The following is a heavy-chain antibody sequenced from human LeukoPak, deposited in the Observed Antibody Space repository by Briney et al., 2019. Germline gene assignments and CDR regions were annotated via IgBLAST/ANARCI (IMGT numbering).Heavy chain of an antibody. CDR2: ISYDGSNK. Sequence: GGSLRLSCAASGFTFSDYAMHWVRQAPGKGLQWVTLISYDGSNKYYADSVKGRFSISRDISNNTLYLQMNSLRAEDTAVYFCATSGRYNWNVVDYWGQGTLVTVSS. CDR1: GFTFSDYA. J-gene: IGHJ4*02. V-gene: IGHV3-30-3*01. CDR3: ATSGRYNWNVVDY. D-gene: IGHD1-1*01.